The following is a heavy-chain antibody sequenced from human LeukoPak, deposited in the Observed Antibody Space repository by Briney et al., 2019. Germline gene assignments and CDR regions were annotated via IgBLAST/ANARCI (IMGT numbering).Heavy chain of an antibody. CDR1: GYIFTSYD. D-gene: IGHD3-22*01. CDR3: ARAMRKRNYYYYMDV. CDR2: MNPNSDNT. J-gene: IGHJ6*03. V-gene: IGHV1-8*02. Sequence: ASVKVSCKASGYIFTSYDINWVRQATGQGLECMGWMNPNSDNTGYAQKFQGRVTMTRNTSISTAYMELSSLRSEDTAVYYCARAMRKRNYYYYMDVWGKGTTVTVSS.